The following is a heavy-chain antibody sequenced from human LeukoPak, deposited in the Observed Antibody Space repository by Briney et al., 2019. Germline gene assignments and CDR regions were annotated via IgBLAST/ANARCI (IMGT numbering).Heavy chain of an antibody. CDR1: GGTFSSYT. CDR3: ARGSIAAAGTNY. CDR2: IIPILGIA. Sequence: PVKVSCKASGGTFSSYTISWVRQAPGQGLEWMGRIIPILGIANYAQKFQGRVTITADKSTSTAYMELSGLRSEDTAVYYCARGSIAAAGTNYWGQGTLVTVSS. J-gene: IGHJ4*02. V-gene: IGHV1-69*02. D-gene: IGHD6-13*01.